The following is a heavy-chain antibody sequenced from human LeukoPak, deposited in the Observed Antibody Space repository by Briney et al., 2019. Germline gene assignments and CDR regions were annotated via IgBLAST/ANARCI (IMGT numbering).Heavy chain of an antibody. J-gene: IGHJ4*02. V-gene: IGHV3-33*01. CDR2: IWYDASNK. CDR3: ARDPDDYGDYSYFDY. CDR1: GFTFSSYG. Sequence: GGSLRLSCAASGFTFSSYGMHWVRQAPGKGLEWVAVIWYDASNKYYADSVKGRFTISRDNSKNTLFLQMNSLRAEDKAVYYCARDPDDYGDYSYFDYWGQGTLVTVSS. D-gene: IGHD4-17*01.